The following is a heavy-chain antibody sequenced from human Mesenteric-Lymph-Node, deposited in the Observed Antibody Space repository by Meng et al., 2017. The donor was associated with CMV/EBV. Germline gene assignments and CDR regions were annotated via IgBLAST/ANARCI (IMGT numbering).Heavy chain of an antibody. D-gene: IGHD3-3*01. J-gene: IGHJ3*02. CDR1: GFTVISNE. CDR2: IYSDGRT. V-gene: IGHV3-53*01. Sequence: GGSLRLSCAASGFTVISNEMAWVRQAPGKGLEWVSHIYSDGRTHYADSVKGRFTISRDSYKNALYLQMNSLRAEDTAVYYCARAGEWDFWSGYYKAEKAFDMWGQGTMVTVSS. CDR3: ARAGEWDFWSGYYKAEKAFDM.